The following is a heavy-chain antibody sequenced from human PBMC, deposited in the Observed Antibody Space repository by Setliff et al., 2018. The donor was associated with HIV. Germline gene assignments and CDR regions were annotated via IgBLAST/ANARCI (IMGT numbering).Heavy chain of an antibody. J-gene: IGHJ3*01. D-gene: IGHD3-22*01. Sequence: ASVKVSCKTSGYMFIAYGMSWVRRAPGQGLEWMGWIGPYNGRTEYAQEFQGRVSLTIDTSASTAYMELSSLISEDTAMYYCARERHHYDSSGFDAFDLWGQGTMVTVSS. CDR1: GYMFIAYG. V-gene: IGHV1-18*01. CDR2: IGPYNGRT. CDR3: ARERHHYDSSGFDAFDL.